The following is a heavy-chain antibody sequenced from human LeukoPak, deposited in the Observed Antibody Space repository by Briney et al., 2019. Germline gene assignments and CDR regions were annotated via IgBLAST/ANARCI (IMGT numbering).Heavy chain of an antibody. V-gene: IGHV3-23*01. Sequence: GGSLRLSCAASGFSFSTHAMGWVRQAPGKGLEWVSGISGSGGSTYYADSVKGRFGISRDNSKNTLYLQMNGLRVDDTAVYYCAKGVQWAVPGSCLDSWGLGTLVTVSS. CDR3: AKGVQWAVPGSCLDS. CDR1: GFSFSTHA. CDR2: ISGSGGST. J-gene: IGHJ4*02. D-gene: IGHD6-19*01.